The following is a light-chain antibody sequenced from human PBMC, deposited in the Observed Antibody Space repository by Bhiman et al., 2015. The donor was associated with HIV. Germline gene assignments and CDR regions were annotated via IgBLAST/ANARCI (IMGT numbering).Light chain of an antibody. Sequence: QSALTQPASVSGSPGQSITISCTGTASDVGNYDLVSWYQQYPGTAPKLLIFEVTKRPSWVSNRFSGSKSGNTASLTISDLQAADEANYHCYSFAGTTTLVKFGGGTKLTVL. CDR2: EVT. J-gene: IGLJ3*02. V-gene: IGLV2-23*02. CDR3: YSFAGTTTLVK. CDR1: ASDVGNYDL.